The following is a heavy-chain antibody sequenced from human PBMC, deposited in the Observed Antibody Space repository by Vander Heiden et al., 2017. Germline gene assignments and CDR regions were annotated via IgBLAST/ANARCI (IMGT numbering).Heavy chain of an antibody. J-gene: IGHJ3*02. Sequence: EVQLVESGGGLVKPGGSLRLYCSASGFTFSSYSMNWVRQAPGKGLEWVSSISSSSSYTYYADSVKGRFTISRDNAKNSLYLQMNSLRAEDTAVYYCARESHYYDSSGYPDAFDIWGQGTMVTVSS. CDR3: ARESHYYDSSGYPDAFDI. D-gene: IGHD3-22*01. CDR1: GFTFSSYS. CDR2: ISSSSSYT. V-gene: IGHV3-21*01.